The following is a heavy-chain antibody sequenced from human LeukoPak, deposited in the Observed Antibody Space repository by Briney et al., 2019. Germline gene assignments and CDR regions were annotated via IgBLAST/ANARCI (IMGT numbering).Heavy chain of an antibody. CDR1: GGTFGSYV. J-gene: IGHJ2*01. D-gene: IGHD5-18*01. CDR2: IIPIFGTA. V-gene: IGHV1-69*01. CDR3: AKEGDTALVTGYFDL. Sequence: ASVKVSCKATGGTFGSYVISWVRQAPGQGLEWMGGIIPIFGTAHYAQKFQGRLTITADESTSTFYMEMSSLRSEDTAMYYCAKEGDTALVTGYFDLWGRGTLVTVSS.